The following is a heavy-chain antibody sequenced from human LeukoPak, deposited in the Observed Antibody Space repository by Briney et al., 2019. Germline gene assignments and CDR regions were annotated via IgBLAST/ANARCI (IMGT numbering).Heavy chain of an antibody. Sequence: ASVKVPCKASGYTFTGYYMHWVRQAPGQGLEWMGRINPNSGGTNYAQKFQGRVTMTRDTSISTAYMELSRLRSDDTAVYYCARDRKSGSYFDYWGQGTLVTVSS. D-gene: IGHD1-26*01. J-gene: IGHJ4*02. V-gene: IGHV1-2*06. CDR1: GYTFTGYY. CDR3: ARDRKSGSYFDY. CDR2: INPNSGGT.